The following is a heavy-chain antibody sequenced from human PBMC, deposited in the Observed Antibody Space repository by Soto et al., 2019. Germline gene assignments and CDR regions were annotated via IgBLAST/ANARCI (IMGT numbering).Heavy chain of an antibody. CDR1: GFTFSSYS. Sequence: GGSLRLSCAASGFTFSSYSMNWVRQAPGKGLEWVSYISSSSSTIYYADSVKGRFTISRDNAKNSLYLQMNSLRDEDTAVYYCARDHDYGGSGHGMDVWGQGTTVTVSS. D-gene: IGHD4-17*01. CDR2: ISSSSSTI. V-gene: IGHV3-48*02. J-gene: IGHJ6*02. CDR3: ARDHDYGGSGHGMDV.